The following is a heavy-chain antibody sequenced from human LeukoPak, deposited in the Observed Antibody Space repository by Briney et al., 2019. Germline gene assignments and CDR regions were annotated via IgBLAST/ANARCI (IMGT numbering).Heavy chain of an antibody. V-gene: IGHV4-31*03. J-gene: IGHJ4*02. D-gene: IGHD3-22*01. CDR1: GGSITINGYY. Sequence: SETLSLTCTASGGSITINGYYWTWIRRHPGKGLEWIGYIFHNGKAYYNPSLKSRATISVDTSKNQFSLSLRSVTAADTAFYYCAKYSSGYYYGLNWGQGALVTVAS. CDR2: IFHNGKA. CDR3: AKYSSGYYYGLN.